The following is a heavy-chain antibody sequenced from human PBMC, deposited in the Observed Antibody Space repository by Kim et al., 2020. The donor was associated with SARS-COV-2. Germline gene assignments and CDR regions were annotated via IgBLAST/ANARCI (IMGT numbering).Heavy chain of an antibody. Sequence: SCPTLVNPTQTLTLTCTFSWFSLSTIGMCVNWIRQPPVKALEGLARIDWDDDKYYNTSLKTRLTISKDTSKNQVALTMTNMDPVDTATYYCARLRGTGTTRSQSYHYYMDVWGTGATVTVSS. V-gene: IGHV2-70*11. D-gene: IGHD1-7*01. CDR1: WFSLSTIGMC. J-gene: IGHJ6*03. CDR3: ARLRGTGTTRSQSYHYYMDV. CDR2: IDWDDDK.